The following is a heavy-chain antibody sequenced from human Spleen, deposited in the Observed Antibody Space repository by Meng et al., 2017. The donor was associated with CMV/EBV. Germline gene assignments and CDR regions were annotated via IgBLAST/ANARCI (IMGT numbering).Heavy chain of an antibody. J-gene: IGHJ5*02. D-gene: IGHD2-2*01. V-gene: IGHV3-23*01. CDR2: ISGSGGST. CDR1: GFTFSSYA. CDR3: AKSLGYCSSTSCLLDDWFDP. Sequence: LSLTCAASGFTFSSYAMSWVRQAPGKGLEWVSAISGSGGSTYYADSVKGRFTISRDNSKNTLYLQMNSLRAEDTAVYYCAKSLGYCSSTSCLLDDWFDPWGQGTLVTVSS.